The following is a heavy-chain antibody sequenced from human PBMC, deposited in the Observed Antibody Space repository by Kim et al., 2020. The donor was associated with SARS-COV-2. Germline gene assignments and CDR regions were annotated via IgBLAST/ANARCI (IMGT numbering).Heavy chain of an antibody. CDR3: TRDGGHYDFWSGYYLGSHDY. CDR2: IRSKAYGGTT. V-gene: IGHV3-49*03. D-gene: IGHD3-3*01. Sequence: GGSLRLSCTASGFTFGDYAMSWFSQAPGKGLEWVGFIRSKAYGGTTEYAASVKGRFTISRDDSKSIAYLQMDSLKTEDTAVYYCTRDGGHYDFWSGYYLGSHDYWGQGTLVTVSS. J-gene: IGHJ4*02. CDR1: GFTFGDYA.